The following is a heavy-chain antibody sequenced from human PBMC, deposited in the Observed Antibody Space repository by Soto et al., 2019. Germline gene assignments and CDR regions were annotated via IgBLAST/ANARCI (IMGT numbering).Heavy chain of an antibody. CDR1: GYSFTSYW. CDR3: ARHLKDCSGGSCYFLLYCYYMDV. Sequence: EVQLVQSGAEVKKPGESLKISCKGSGYSFTSYWIGWVRQMPGKGLEWMGIIYPGDSDTRYSPSFQGQVTISADKSISTAYLQWSSLKASDTAIYYCARHLKDCSGGSCYFLLYCYYMDVLGKGTTVTVSS. D-gene: IGHD2-15*01. V-gene: IGHV5-51*03. CDR2: IYPGDSDT. J-gene: IGHJ6*03.